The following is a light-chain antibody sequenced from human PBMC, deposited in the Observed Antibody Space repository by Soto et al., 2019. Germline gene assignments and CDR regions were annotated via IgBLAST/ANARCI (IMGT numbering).Light chain of an antibody. V-gene: IGKV1-27*01. CDR3: QKYSNAPKT. J-gene: IGKJ1*01. Sequence: DIQMTQSPSSLSASVGDRVTITCRASQGISNYLAWYQQKPGKVPKLLIYAASTLQSGVPSRFSGSGSGTVFTITISRQQPEDAANYYCQKYSNAPKTFGQGTKLEIK. CDR1: QGISNY. CDR2: AAS.